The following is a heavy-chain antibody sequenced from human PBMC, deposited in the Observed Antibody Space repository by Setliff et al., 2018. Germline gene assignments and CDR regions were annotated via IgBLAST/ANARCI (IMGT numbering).Heavy chain of an antibody. D-gene: IGHD1-1*01. CDR3: ATRLGDF. V-gene: IGHV3-7*03. CDR1: RFTFSNYW. Sequence: PGGSLRLSCAASRFTFSNYWMSWVRQAPGKGLEWVANIKEDGSEKYYVDSVKGRFTISRDNAKNSLYLQMNSLRAEDTAVYFCATRLGDFWGQGTLVTVSS. CDR2: IKEDGSEK. J-gene: IGHJ4*02.